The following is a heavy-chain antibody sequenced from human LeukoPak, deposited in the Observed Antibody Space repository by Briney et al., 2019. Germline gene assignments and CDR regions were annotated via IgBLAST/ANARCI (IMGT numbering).Heavy chain of an antibody. CDR2: INHSGST. CDR1: GGSFSGYY. CDR3: ARHPRSGWYVQPIDY. J-gene: IGHJ4*02. V-gene: IGHV4-34*01. Sequence: PSETLSLTCAVYGGSFSGYYWSWIRQPPGKGLEWIGEINHSGSTNYNPSLKSRVTISVDTSKNQFSLKLSSVTAADTAVYYCARHPRSGWYVQPIDYWGQGTLVTVSS. D-gene: IGHD6-19*01.